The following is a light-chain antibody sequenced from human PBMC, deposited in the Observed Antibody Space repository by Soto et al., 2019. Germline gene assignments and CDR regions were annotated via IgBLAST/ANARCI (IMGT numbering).Light chain of an antibody. Sequence: QSALTQPASVSGSPGQSITISCTGTSSDVGGYNYVSWYQQHPGKAPKLRIYDVSNRPSGVSNRFSGSKSGNTASLTISGLQAEDEADYYCSSYTSSSTLGVFVGGTKLTVL. CDR3: SSYTSSSTLGV. V-gene: IGLV2-14*01. CDR1: SSDVGGYNY. CDR2: DVS. J-gene: IGLJ2*01.